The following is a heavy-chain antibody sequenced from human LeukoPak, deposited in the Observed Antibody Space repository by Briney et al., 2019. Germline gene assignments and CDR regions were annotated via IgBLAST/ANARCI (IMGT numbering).Heavy chain of an antibody. J-gene: IGHJ4*02. V-gene: IGHV1-2*02. CDR2: INPNSGGT. CDR1: GYTFSDYY. CDR3: ARVSESSGPPFDY. Sequence: GASVKVSCKASGYTFSDYYMHWVRQAPGQGLEWLGWINPNSGGTNYAQKFQGRVTMTRDTSISTAYMELSRLRSDDTAIYYCARVSESSGPPFDYWGQGTLVTVSS. D-gene: IGHD3-22*01.